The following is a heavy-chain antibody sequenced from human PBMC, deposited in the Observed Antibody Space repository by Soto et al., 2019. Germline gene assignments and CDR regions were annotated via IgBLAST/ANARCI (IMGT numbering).Heavy chain of an antibody. J-gene: IGHJ5*02. Sequence: SETLSLTCTVSGGSISSGDYYWSWIRQPPGKGLEWIGYIYYSGSTYYNPSLKSRVTISVDTSKNQFSLKLSSVTAADTAVYYCARAYANYPRQWLEISWFDPWGQGTLVTVSS. CDR1: GGSISSGDYY. CDR2: IYYSGST. V-gene: IGHV4-30-4*01. CDR3: ARAYANYPRQWLEISWFDP. D-gene: IGHD6-19*01.